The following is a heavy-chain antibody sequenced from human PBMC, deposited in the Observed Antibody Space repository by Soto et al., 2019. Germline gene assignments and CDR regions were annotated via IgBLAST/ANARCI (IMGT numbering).Heavy chain of an antibody. V-gene: IGHV4-31*11. Sequence: PSETLSLTCAVSGGSIISASYSWNWIRQSPGRGLEWIGRIYSSGSTYYNPSLKSRVSISVDTSNNQFSLKLTSVTAADTAVYFCETADEARIERRFDAWGQGILVTVSS. CDR2: IYSSGST. D-gene: IGHD6-6*01. CDR3: ETADEARIERRFDA. J-gene: IGHJ5*02. CDR1: GGSIISASYS.